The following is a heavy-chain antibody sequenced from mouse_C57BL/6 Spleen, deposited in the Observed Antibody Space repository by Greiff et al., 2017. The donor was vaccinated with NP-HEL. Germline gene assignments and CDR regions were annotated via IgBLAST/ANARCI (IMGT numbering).Heavy chain of an antibody. CDR1: GYTFTSYW. CDR3: ARNAYSNYKFAY. V-gene: IGHV1-64*01. D-gene: IGHD2-5*01. Sequence: QVQLQQPGAELVKPGASVKLSCKASGYTFTSYWMHWVKQRPGQGLEWVGMIHPNSGSTNYNEKFKSKATMTVDKSSSTAYMQLSSLTSEDSAVYDCARNAYSNYKFAYWGQGTLVTVSA. J-gene: IGHJ3*01. CDR2: IHPNSGST.